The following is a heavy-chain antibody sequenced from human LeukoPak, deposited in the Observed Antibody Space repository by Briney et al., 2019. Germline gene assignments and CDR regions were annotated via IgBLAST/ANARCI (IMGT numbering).Heavy chain of an antibody. Sequence: ASVKVSCKASGYTFTGYYMHWVRQAPGHGREWMGWINPNSGGTNYAQKFQGRVTMTRDTSISTAYMELSRLRSDDTAVYYCARDRGGSYWNSGAFDIWGQGTMVTVS. D-gene: IGHD1-26*01. CDR1: GYTFTGYY. CDR2: INPNSGGT. V-gene: IGHV1-2*02. CDR3: ARDRGGSYWNSGAFDI. J-gene: IGHJ3*02.